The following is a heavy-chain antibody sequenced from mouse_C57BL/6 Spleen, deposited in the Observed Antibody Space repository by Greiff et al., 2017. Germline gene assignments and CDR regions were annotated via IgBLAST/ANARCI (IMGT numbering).Heavy chain of an antibody. Sequence: EVKLVESGGGLVKPGGSLKLSCAASGFTFSSYTMSWVRQTPEKRLEWVATISGGGGNTYYPDVVTGRFTISGDNAKTTLYLQMGSLRSEDTALYYCARLITTVVDYWGQGTTLTVSS. CDR2: ISGGGGNT. J-gene: IGHJ2*01. V-gene: IGHV5-9*01. D-gene: IGHD1-1*01. CDR3: ARLITTVVDY. CDR1: GFTFSSYT.